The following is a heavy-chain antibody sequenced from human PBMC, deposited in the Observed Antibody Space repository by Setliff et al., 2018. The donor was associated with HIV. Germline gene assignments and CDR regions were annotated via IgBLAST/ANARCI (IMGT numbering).Heavy chain of an antibody. V-gene: IGHV4-39*01. CDR3: ARHKSQPYYFDY. J-gene: IGHJ4*02. CDR1: GGSISSSSYY. Sequence: SETLSLTCTVSGGSISSSSYYWGWIRQPPGKGLEWIGSLYYSGSTNYNPSLKSRVTISVDTSKNQFSLKLSSVTAADTAVYYCARHKSQPYYFDYWGQGTLVTVSS. CDR2: LYYSGST.